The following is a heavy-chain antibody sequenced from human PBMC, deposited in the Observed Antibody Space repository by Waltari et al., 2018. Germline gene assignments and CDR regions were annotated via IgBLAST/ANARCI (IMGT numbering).Heavy chain of an antibody. J-gene: IGHJ4*02. V-gene: IGHV3-7*01. Sequence: EVQVVESGGDLVQPGGSLRLSCAASGFTFSSSWMNWVRQAPGKGLEWVAVIKPDGSEKDYVDSVKGRFTISRDNAKNSLYLQMNNLRADDTGLYYCVRSIDYWGQGTLVTVSS. CDR3: VRSIDY. CDR1: GFTFSSSW. CDR2: IKPDGSEK.